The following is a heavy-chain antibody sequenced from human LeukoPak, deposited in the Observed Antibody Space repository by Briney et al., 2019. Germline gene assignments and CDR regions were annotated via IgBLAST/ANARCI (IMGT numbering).Heavy chain of an antibody. D-gene: IGHD2-15*01. V-gene: IGHV1-18*01. CDR3: ARGGEYCSRGSCYFDY. Sequence: GASVKVSCKASGYTFSTYGVTWVRQAPGQGLEWMGYISNYYGNTKYAQKVQGRVTMTTDTSTSTAYMELTSLTSDDTAVCYCARGGEYCSRGSCYFDYWGQGTLVTVSS. J-gene: IGHJ4*02. CDR1: GYTFSTYG. CDR2: ISNYYGNT.